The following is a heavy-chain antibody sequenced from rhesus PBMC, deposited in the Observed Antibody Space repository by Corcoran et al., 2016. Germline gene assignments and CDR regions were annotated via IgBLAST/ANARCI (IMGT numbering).Heavy chain of an antibody. CDR3: ARDQRGAPFDY. Sequence: QVQLQESGPGLVKPSETLSLTCAVSGGSISSGNYYWSWIRQPPGKGLEWIGYITYSGSTSYNPSLKSRVTISSDTSKDQVSLKLSSVTAADTAVYYCARDQRGAPFDYWGQGVLVTVSS. D-gene: IGHD3-34*01. CDR2: ITYSGST. J-gene: IGHJ4*01. V-gene: IGHV4-122*02. CDR1: GGSISSGNYY.